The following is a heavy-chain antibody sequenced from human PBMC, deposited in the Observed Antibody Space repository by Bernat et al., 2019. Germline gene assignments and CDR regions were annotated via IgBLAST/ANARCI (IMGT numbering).Heavy chain of an antibody. CDR1: GGSISSGDYY. V-gene: IGHV4-30-4*01. Sequence: QVQLQESGPGLVKPSQTLSLTCTVSGGSISSGDYYWSWIRQPPGKGLEWIGYIYYSGSTYYNPSLKSRVTISVDTSKNQFSLKLSSVTAADTAVYYCARDPHDVWSGYLTDDAFDIWGQGTMVTVSS. CDR3: ARDPHDVWSGYLTDDAFDI. CDR2: IYYSGST. D-gene: IGHD3-3*01. J-gene: IGHJ3*02.